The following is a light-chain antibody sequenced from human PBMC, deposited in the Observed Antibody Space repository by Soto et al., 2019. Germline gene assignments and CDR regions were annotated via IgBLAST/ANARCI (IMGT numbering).Light chain of an antibody. CDR1: KFDIGRYNY. J-gene: IGLJ2*01. V-gene: IGLV2-14*01. CDR3: SSYTSASALAI. Sequence: QSALTQPASVSGSPGQTITISCAGTKFDIGRYNYVSWYRQHPGEAPKLIIFEVNNRPSGISNRFSGSKSGITASLTISGLQVEDEAHYFCSSYTSASALAIFGGGTKLTVL. CDR2: EVN.